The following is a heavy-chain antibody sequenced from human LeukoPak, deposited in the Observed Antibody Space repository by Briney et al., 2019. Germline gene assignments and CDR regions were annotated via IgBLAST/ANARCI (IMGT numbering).Heavy chain of an antibody. D-gene: IGHD1-14*01. CDR1: GGSISSYY. V-gene: IGHV4-59*12. CDR2: IYYSGTT. J-gene: IGHJ5*02. CDR3: ARGRPYNVGLPPWFDP. Sequence: SETLSLTCTVSGGSISSYYWSWIRQPPGKGLEWIGSIYYSGTTYYHPSLKSRLTISVDTSKNQFSLKLSSVTAADTAVYYCARGRPYNVGLPPWFDPWGQGTLVTVSS.